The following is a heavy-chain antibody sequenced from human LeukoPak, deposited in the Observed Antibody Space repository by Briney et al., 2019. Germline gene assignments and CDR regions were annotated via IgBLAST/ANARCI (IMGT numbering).Heavy chain of an antibody. Sequence: PGGSLRLSCAASGFTFSDYYISWIRQAPGKGLEWVSYISSSGSTIYYADSVKGRFTISRDNAKNSLYLQMNSLRAEDTAVYYCARDSIPVSGSFDYWGQGTLVTVSS. D-gene: IGHD6-25*01. V-gene: IGHV3-11*04. CDR3: ARDSIPVSGSFDY. CDR2: ISSSGSTI. CDR1: GFTFSDYY. J-gene: IGHJ4*02.